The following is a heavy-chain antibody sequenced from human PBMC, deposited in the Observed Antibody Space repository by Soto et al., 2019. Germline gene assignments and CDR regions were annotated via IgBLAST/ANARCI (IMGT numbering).Heavy chain of an antibody. CDR1: GFTFSSYS. V-gene: IGHV3-48*02. J-gene: IGHJ6*02. CDR3: AREEGGGGYSSGWYVSPFRLGMDV. Sequence: PGGSLRLSCAASGFTFSSYSMNWVRQAPGKGLEWVSYISSSSSTIYYADSVKGRFTISRDNAKNSLYLQMNSLRDEDTAVYYCAREEGGGGYSSGWYVSPFRLGMDVWGQGTTVTVSS. D-gene: IGHD6-19*01. CDR2: ISSSSSTI.